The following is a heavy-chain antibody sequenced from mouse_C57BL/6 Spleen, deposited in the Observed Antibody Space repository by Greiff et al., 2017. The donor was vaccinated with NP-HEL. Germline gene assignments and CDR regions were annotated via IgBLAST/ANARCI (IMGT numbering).Heavy chain of an antibody. V-gene: IGHV1-18*01. Sequence: EVQLQQSGPELVKPGASVKIPCKASGYTFTDYNMDWVKQSHGKSLEWIGDINPNNGGTIYNQKFKGKATLTVDKSSSTAYMELRSLTSDDTAVYYCARDDYDGAWFAYWGQGTLVTVSA. CDR1: GYTFTDYN. J-gene: IGHJ3*01. CDR2: INPNNGGT. CDR3: ARDDYDGAWFAY. D-gene: IGHD2-4*01.